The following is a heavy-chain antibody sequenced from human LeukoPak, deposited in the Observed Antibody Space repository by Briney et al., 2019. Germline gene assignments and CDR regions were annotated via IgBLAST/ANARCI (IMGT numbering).Heavy chain of an antibody. V-gene: IGHV3-23*01. CDR3: AKDGGLVVLYLNWFDP. Sequence: PGGSLRLSCAASGFTFSSYAMSWVRQAPGKGLEWVSAISGSGGSTYYADSVKGRFTISRDNSKNTLYLQMNSLRAEGTAVYYCAKDGGLVVLYLNWFDPWGQGTLVTVSS. CDR1: GFTFSSYA. J-gene: IGHJ5*02. CDR2: ISGSGGST. D-gene: IGHD3-22*01.